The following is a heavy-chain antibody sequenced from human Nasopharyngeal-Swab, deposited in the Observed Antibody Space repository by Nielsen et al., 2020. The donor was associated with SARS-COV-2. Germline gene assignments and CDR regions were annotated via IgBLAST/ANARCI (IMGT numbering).Heavy chain of an antibody. CDR2: IYHSGST. V-gene: IGHV4-4*02. CDR1: GGSISSSNW. CDR3: ASVYCSGGSCYSMDS. Sequence: SETLSLTCAVSGGSISSSNWWSWVRQPPGKGLEWIGEIYHSGSTNYNPSLKSRVTISVDTSKNQFSLKLSSVTAADTAVYYCASVYCSGGSCYSMDSWGQGTLVTVSS. D-gene: IGHD2-15*01. J-gene: IGHJ4*02.